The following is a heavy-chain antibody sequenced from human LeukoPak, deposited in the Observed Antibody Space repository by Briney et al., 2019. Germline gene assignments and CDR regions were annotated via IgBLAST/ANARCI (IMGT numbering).Heavy chain of an antibody. CDR2: IYYSGST. D-gene: IGHD3-22*01. Sequence: SETLSLTCTVSGGSISSYYWSWIRQPPGKVLEWIGYIYYSGSTNYNPSLKSRVTISVDTSKNQFSLKLSSVTAADTAVYYCARGGDDSSGYSDFDYWGQGTLVTVSS. J-gene: IGHJ4*02. CDR1: GGSISSYY. V-gene: IGHV4-59*01. CDR3: ARGGDDSSGYSDFDY.